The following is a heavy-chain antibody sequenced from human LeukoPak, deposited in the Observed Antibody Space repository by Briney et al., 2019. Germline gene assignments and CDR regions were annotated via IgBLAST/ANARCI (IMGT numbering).Heavy chain of an antibody. D-gene: IGHD3-16*01. Sequence: SETLSLTCTVSGGSLHNYYWSWIRQPPGKGLEWIGYIDYSGSTNYNPPLKSRVTISVDTSQNQFSLKLSSVTAADTAVYYCARDRALGSGKYYFDYWGQGTLVTVSA. CDR1: GGSLHNYY. CDR3: ARDRALGSGKYYFDY. J-gene: IGHJ4*02. CDR2: IDYSGST. V-gene: IGHV4-59*01.